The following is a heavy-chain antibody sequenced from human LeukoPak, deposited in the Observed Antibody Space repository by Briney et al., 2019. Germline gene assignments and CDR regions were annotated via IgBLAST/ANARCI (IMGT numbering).Heavy chain of an antibody. D-gene: IGHD3-10*01. CDR1: GFTFISYS. CDR2: ISSSSSYI. V-gene: IGHV3-21*01. CDR3: ASGSGSYYRGGY. Sequence: GSLRLSCAASGFTFISYSMNWVRQAPGKGLEWVSSISSSSSYIYYADSVKGRFTISRDNAKNSLYLQMNSLRAEDTAVYYCASGSGSYYRGGYWGQGTLVTVSS. J-gene: IGHJ4*02.